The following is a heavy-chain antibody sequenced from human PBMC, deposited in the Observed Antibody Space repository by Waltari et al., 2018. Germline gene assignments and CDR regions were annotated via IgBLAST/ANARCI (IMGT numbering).Heavy chain of an antibody. CDR3: ARDRGRGLLSTVTTDAFDI. CDR1: GGSISSHY. CDR2: IYYRGST. D-gene: IGHD4-4*01. Sequence: QVQLQESGPGLVKPSEPLSLTCTVSGGSISSHYWSLIPQPPGKGLEWIGYIYYRGSTNYNPSLKSRVTISVDTSKNQFSLKLSSVTAADTAVYYCARDRGRGLLSTVTTDAFDIWGQGTMVTVSS. V-gene: IGHV4-59*11. J-gene: IGHJ3*02.